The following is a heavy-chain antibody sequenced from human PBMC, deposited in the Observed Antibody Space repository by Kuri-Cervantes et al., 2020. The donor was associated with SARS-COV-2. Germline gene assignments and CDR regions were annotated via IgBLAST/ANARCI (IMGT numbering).Heavy chain of an antibody. CDR2: ISSRSTNI. CDR3: AKARMVQGVVGAFDI. J-gene: IGHJ3*02. D-gene: IGHD3-10*01. V-gene: IGHV3-11*01. Sequence: GESLKISCAASGFTFSDYYMSWIRQAPGKGLEWVSFISSRSTNIYYADSVKGRFTISRDNAKNSLYLQMNSLRAEDTAVYYCAKARMVQGVVGAFDIWGQGTMVTVSS. CDR1: GFTFSDYY.